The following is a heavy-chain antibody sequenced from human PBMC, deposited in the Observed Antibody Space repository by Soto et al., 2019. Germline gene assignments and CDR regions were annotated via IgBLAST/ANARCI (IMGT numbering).Heavy chain of an antibody. J-gene: IGHJ4*02. CDR2: IIPILGIA. CDR1: GGTFSSYT. V-gene: IGHV1-69*02. D-gene: IGHD1-1*01. Sequence: QVQLVQSGAEVKKPGSSVKVSCKASGGTFSSYTISWVRQAPGQGLEWMGRIIPILGIANYAQKFQGRVTITAAKSTSTAYMELSSLRSEDTAVYYCANRRDGYNSFDYWGQGTLVTVSS. CDR3: ANRRDGYNSFDY.